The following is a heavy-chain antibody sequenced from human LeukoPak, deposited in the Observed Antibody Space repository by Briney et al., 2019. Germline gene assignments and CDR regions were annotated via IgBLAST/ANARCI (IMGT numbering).Heavy chain of an antibody. D-gene: IGHD3-22*01. J-gene: IGHJ4*02. Sequence: GGSLRLSCAASGFTFDDYAMHWVRQAPGKGLEWVANIKEDGSEKYYVDSVKGRFTISRDNAKNSLFLQMNSLRAEDTAVYYCARGRFNYDSSGYSSFYHWGQGTLVTVSS. CDR1: GFTFDDYA. CDR2: IKEDGSEK. V-gene: IGHV3-7*01. CDR3: ARGRFNYDSSGYSSFYH.